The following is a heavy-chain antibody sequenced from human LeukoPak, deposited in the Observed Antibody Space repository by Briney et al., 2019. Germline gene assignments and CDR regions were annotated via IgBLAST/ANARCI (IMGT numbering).Heavy chain of an antibody. CDR2: TFYRSKWYN. D-gene: IGHD2-21*02. Sequence: SQTLSLTCAISVDSVPSNSATWNWIRQSPSRGLEWLGRTFYRSKWYNEYAVSVKSRIIVNPDTSTNHFSLQLNSVTPEDTAVYYCARYVTGAFDIWGLGTIVTVSS. CDR3: ARYVTGAFDI. CDR1: VDSVPSNSAT. V-gene: IGHV6-1*01. J-gene: IGHJ3*02.